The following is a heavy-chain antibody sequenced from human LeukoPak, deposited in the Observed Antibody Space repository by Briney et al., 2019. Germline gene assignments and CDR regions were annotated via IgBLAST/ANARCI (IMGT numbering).Heavy chain of an antibody. D-gene: IGHD3-3*01. CDR1: GFTFRNYG. J-gene: IGHJ3*02. V-gene: IGHV3-23*01. CDR2: ISVDAADI. Sequence: PGGTLRLSCAASGFTFRNYGMSWVRQAPGKGLEWVSPISVDAADIFYADSAKGRFTISRDNSKNTLYLHMNSLRAEDTALYYSAQHGGGTIRIAAFDMWGQGTMVTVSS. CDR3: AQHGGGTIRIAAFDM.